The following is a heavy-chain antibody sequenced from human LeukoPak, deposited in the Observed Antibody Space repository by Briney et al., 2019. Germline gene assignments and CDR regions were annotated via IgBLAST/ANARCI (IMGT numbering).Heavy chain of an antibody. CDR2: IYYSGST. D-gene: IGHD6-13*01. V-gene: IGHV4-59*01. Sequence: IPSETLSLXCTVSGGSISSYYWSWIRQPPGKGLEWIGYIYYSGSTNYNPSLKSRVTISVDTSKNQFSLKLSSVTAADTAVYYCARAGQLDRPFNYWGQGTVVTVAS. J-gene: IGHJ4*02. CDR3: ARAGQLDRPFNY. CDR1: GGSISSYY.